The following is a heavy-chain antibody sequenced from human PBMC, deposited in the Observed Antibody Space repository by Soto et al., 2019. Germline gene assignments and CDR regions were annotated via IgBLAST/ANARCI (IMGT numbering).Heavy chain of an antibody. Sequence: GGSLRLSCAASGFTFSSYAMSWVRQAPGKGLEWVSAISGSGGSTYYADSVKGRFTISRDNSKNTLYLQMNSLRVDVTAVYYCAKFGGSAFDIWGQGTMVTVSS. V-gene: IGHV3-23*01. J-gene: IGHJ3*02. CDR3: AKFGGSAFDI. CDR2: ISGSGGST. D-gene: IGHD3-3*01. CDR1: GFTFSSYA.